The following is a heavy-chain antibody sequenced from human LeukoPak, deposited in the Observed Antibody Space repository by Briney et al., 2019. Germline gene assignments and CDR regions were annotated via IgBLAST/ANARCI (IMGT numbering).Heavy chain of an antibody. V-gene: IGHV3-23*01. CDR1: GFTFSSYA. CDR2: XXGSGGST. D-gene: IGHD6-19*01. Sequence: GGSLRLSCAASGFTFSSYAMSWVRQAPGKGLEXXXXXXGSGGSTYYADSVKGRFTISRDNSKNTLYLQMNSLRAEDTAVYYCAKARNRQWLAHYYFDYWGQGTLVTVSS. J-gene: IGHJ4*02. CDR3: AKARNRQWLAHYYFDY.